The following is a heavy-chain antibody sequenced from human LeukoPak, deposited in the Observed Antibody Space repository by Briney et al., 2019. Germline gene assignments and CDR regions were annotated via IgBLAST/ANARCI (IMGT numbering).Heavy chain of an antibody. CDR1: GGSIASSSYY. CDR2: VFRTGTT. Sequence: PSETLSLTCSVSGGSIASSSYYWGWIRQPPGKGLEWIGSVFRTGTTYYSASLKSRVSISVDTSKNDFALKLASVTAADTAMYFCARRVGFYGSGSLNYFDPWGQGILVSVSS. CDR3: ARRVGFYGSGSLNYFDP. D-gene: IGHD3-10*01. J-gene: IGHJ5*01. V-gene: IGHV4-39*02.